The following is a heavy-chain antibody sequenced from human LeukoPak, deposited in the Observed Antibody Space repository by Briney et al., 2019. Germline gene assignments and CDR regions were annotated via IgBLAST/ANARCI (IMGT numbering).Heavy chain of an antibody. Sequence: SETLSLTCTVSGGSISSSSYYWGWLRQPPGKGLEWIGSIYYSGSTYYNPSLKSRVTISVDTSKNQFSLKLSSVTAADTAVYYCARKHDYGDYLDAFDIWGQGTMVTVSS. J-gene: IGHJ3*02. CDR3: ARKHDYGDYLDAFDI. D-gene: IGHD4-17*01. V-gene: IGHV4-39*01. CDR1: GGSISSSSYY. CDR2: IYYSGST.